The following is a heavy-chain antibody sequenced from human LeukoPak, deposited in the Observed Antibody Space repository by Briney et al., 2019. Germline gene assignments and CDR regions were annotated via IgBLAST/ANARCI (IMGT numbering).Heavy chain of an antibody. CDR3: ARSAAADY. Sequence: SETLSLTCAVYGGSFSGYYWSWIRQPPGKGLEWIGEINHSGSTNYNPSLKSRVTISVDTSKNQFSLKLSSVTAADTAVYYCARSAAADYWGQGTLVTVFS. CDR2: INHSGST. V-gene: IGHV4-34*01. D-gene: IGHD6-13*01. J-gene: IGHJ4*02. CDR1: GGSFSGYY.